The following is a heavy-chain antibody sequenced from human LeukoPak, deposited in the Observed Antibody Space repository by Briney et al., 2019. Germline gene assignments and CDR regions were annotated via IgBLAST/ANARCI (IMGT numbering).Heavy chain of an antibody. CDR2: ISAYNGNT. D-gene: IGHD2-2*01. V-gene: IGHV1-18*01. J-gene: IGHJ5*02. CDR3: ARDDIVVVPAARPNWFDP. CDR1: GYTFTSYG. Sequence: GASVKVSCKASGYTFTSYGISWVRQAPGQGPEWMGWISAYNGNTNYAQKLQGRVTMTTDTSTSTAYMELRSLRSDDTAVYYCARDDIVVVPAARPNWFDPWGQGTLVTVSS.